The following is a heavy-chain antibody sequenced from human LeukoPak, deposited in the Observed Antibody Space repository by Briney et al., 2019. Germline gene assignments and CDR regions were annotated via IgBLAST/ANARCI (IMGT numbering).Heavy chain of an antibody. CDR3: AKGRLALRSIDY. CDR2: ISGSGGST. J-gene: IGHJ4*02. D-gene: IGHD3-3*01. V-gene: IGHV3-23*01. Sequence: PGGSLRLSCAASGLTFSSYAMSWVRQAPGKGLEWVSAISGSGGSTYYADSVKGRFTISRDNSKNTLYLQMNSLRAEDTAVYFCAKGRLALRSIDYWGQGTLVTVSS. CDR1: GLTFSSYA.